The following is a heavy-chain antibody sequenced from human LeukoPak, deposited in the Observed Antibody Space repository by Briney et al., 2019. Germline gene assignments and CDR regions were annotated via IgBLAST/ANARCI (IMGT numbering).Heavy chain of an antibody. J-gene: IGHJ4*02. CDR1: GGTFSSYA. CDR3: ARTSLDEATIF. Sequence: SVKVSCKASGGTFSSYAISWVRQAPGQGLEWMGRIIPILGIANYAQEFQGRVTITADKSTSTAYMELSSLRSEDTAVYYCARTSLDEATIFWGQGTLVTVSS. D-gene: IGHD5-24*01. CDR2: IIPILGIA. V-gene: IGHV1-69*04.